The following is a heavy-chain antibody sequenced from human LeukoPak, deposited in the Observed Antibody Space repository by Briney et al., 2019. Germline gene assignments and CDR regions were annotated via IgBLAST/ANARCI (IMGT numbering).Heavy chain of an antibody. V-gene: IGHV3-9*03. D-gene: IGHD2-15*01. Sequence: GRSLRLSCAASGFTFDDYAMHWVRQAPGKGLEWVSGISWNSGGIGYADSVKGRFTISRDNAKNSLYLQMNSLRAEDMALYYCAKALLRGYCSGGSCHPFDYWGQGTLVTVSS. CDR1: GFTFDDYA. CDR2: ISWNSGGI. CDR3: AKALLRGYCSGGSCHPFDY. J-gene: IGHJ4*02.